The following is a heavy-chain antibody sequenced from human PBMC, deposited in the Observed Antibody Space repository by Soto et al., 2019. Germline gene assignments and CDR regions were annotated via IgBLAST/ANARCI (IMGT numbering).Heavy chain of an antibody. Sequence: SQTLSLTCAISGDSVSSNSAAWNWIRQSPSRGLEWLGRTYYRSKWYNDYAVSVKSRMTINPDTSKNQFSLQLNSVTPEDTAVYYCARDRGLYCSSTSCYGDYYYYGMDVWGQGTTVTVSS. CDR2: TYYRSKWYN. J-gene: IGHJ6*02. D-gene: IGHD2-2*01. CDR1: GDSVSSNSAA. V-gene: IGHV6-1*01. CDR3: ARDRGLYCSSTSCYGDYYYYGMDV.